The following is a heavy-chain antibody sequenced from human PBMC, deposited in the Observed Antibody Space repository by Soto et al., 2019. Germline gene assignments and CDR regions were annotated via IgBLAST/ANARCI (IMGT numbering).Heavy chain of an antibody. D-gene: IGHD1-1*01. Sequence: QLQLQESGPGLVKPSETLSLTCTVSGGSISSSSYYWGWIRQPPGKGLEWIGSIYYSGSTYYNPSLKSRVTISVDTSKNQFSLKLSSVTAADTAVYYCARPGPGWNDGGYFDYWGQGTLVTVSS. CDR1: GGSISSSSYY. V-gene: IGHV4-39*01. J-gene: IGHJ4*02. CDR3: ARPGPGWNDGGYFDY. CDR2: IYYSGST.